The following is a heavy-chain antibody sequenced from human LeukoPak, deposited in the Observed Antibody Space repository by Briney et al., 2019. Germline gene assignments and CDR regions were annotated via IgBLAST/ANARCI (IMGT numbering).Heavy chain of an antibody. CDR1: GGSFSGYY. CDR2: INHSGST. D-gene: IGHD5-18*01. V-gene: IGHV4-34*01. Sequence: SETLSLTCAVYGGSFSGYYCSWIRQPPGKGLEWIGVINHSGSTNYNTSFKRRVTITLDASNNKSSLKLSSVTAADTAVYYCACVDTAMVDKVDWGQGTLVTVSS. CDR3: ACVDTAMVDKVD. J-gene: IGHJ4*02.